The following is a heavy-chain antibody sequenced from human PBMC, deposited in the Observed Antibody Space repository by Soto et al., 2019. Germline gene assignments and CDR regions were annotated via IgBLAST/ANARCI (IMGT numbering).Heavy chain of an antibody. V-gene: IGHV4-31*03. D-gene: IGHD3-16*01. CDR1: GASIRSDGFY. CDR3: ARDGGSTIGRAIDY. J-gene: IGHJ4*02. Sequence: PSETLSLTCTVSGASIRSDGFYWSWVRQHPGKGLEWIGNTYDSGNRYYNRSLKSRVTISVDTSKNQFSLDLSSVTAADTAVYYCARDGGSTIGRAIDYWSQGTLVTVSS. CDR2: TYDSGNR.